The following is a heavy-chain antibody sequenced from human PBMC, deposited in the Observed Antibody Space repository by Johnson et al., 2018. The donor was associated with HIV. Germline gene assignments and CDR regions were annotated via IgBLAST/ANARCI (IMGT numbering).Heavy chain of an antibody. Sequence: VQLVESGGGVVQPGRSLRLSCAASGVIFSSYGMDWVRQAPGKGLEWVAFIRYDGGSKYYADSVKGRFTVSRDKSKNTLYLQMKSLRPEDTAVYYCARESKWESRTPHAFDIWGQGTMVTVSS. CDR2: IRYDGGSK. CDR3: ARESKWESRTPHAFDI. CDR1: GVIFSSYG. V-gene: IGHV3-30*02. D-gene: IGHD1-26*01. J-gene: IGHJ3*02.